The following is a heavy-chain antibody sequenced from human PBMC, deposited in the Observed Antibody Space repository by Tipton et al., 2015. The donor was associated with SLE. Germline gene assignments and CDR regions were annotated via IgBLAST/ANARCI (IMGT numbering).Heavy chain of an antibody. CDR2: IKSEADGGTI. CDR1: GFSFRDAW. D-gene: IGHD5-24*01. J-gene: IGHJ6*02. Sequence: SLRLSCAASGFSFRDAWVTWVRQAPGKGLEWVGRIKSEADGGTIDYAAPVRGRFSISRDDSKDMLYLQMKSLKTEDTAVYYCARWIPLTGINVWGQGATVTVSS. CDR3: ARWIPLTGINV. V-gene: IGHV3-15*01.